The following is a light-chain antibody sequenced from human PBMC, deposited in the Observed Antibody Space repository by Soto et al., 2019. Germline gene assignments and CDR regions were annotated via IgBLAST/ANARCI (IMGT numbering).Light chain of an antibody. V-gene: IGLV2-14*01. CDR3: SSYTSSSTLV. Sequence: QSVLAQPASVSGSPGQSITISCTGTSSDVGGYNYVSWYQQHPGKAPKLMIYEVSNRPSGVSNRFSGSKSGNTASLTISGLQAEDEAHYYCSSYTSSSTLVFGAGTKVNVL. CDR2: EVS. J-gene: IGLJ1*01. CDR1: SSDVGGYNY.